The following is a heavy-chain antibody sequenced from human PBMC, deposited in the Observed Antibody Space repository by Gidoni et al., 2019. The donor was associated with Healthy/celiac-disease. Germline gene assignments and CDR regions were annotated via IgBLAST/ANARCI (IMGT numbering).Heavy chain of an antibody. V-gene: IGHV4-61*02. CDR3: ARGPGGHQFYMDV. CDR1: GGSISSGSYY. Sequence: QVQLQESGPGLVKPSQTLSLTCTVPGGSISSGSYYWSWIRQPAGKGLEWIGRIYTSGSTNYNPSLKSRVTISVDTSKNQFSLKLSSVTAADTAVYYCARGPGGHQFYMDVWGKRDHGHRLL. D-gene: IGHD3-16*01. J-gene: IGHJ6*03. CDR2: IYTSGST.